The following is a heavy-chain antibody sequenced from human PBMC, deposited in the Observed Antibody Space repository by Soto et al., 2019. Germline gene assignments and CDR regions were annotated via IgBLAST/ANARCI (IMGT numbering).Heavy chain of an antibody. J-gene: IGHJ4*02. D-gene: IGHD6-13*01. CDR1: GFTFGSYA. V-gene: IGHV3-23*01. Sequence: EVQLLESGGGLVQPGGSQRLSCTASGFTFGSYAMSWVRQAPGKGLEWVSGISGGGGSTYYADSVKGRFSISRDNSKNTVYLQMNSLRAEDTAVDYCASRMISSITAAGNWGQGTLVTVSS. CDR3: ASRMISSITAAGN. CDR2: ISGGGGST.